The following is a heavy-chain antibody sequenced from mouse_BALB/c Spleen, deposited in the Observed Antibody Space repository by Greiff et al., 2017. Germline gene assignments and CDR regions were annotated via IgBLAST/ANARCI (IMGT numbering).Heavy chain of an antibody. CDR3: ARSGYYGSSSLGSY. Sequence: EVQLVESGGGLVQPGGSRKLSCAASGFTFSSFGMHWVRQAPEKGLEWVAYISSGSSTIYYADTVKGRFTISRDNPKNTLFLQMTSLRSEDTAMYYCARSGYYGSSSLGSYWGQGTLVTVSA. CDR2: ISSGSSTI. CDR1: GFTFSSFG. D-gene: IGHD1-1*01. J-gene: IGHJ3*01. V-gene: IGHV5-17*02.